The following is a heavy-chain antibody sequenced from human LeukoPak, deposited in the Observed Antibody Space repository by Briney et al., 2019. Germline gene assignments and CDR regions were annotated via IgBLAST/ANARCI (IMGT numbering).Heavy chain of an antibody. V-gene: IGHV4-59*01. Sequence: SETLSLTCNVSGGSMSNIYYWSWIRQPPGKGLEWIGYIYYSGSTNYNPSLKSRVTISVDTSKNQFSLKLSSVTAADTAVYYCARDEKDYFDYWGQGTLVTVSS. CDR1: GGSMSNIYY. CDR2: IYYSGST. CDR3: ARDEKDYFDY. J-gene: IGHJ4*02.